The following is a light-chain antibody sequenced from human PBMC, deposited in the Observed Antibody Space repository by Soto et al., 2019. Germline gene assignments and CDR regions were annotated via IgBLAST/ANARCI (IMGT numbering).Light chain of an antibody. V-gene: IGLV1-44*01. CDR3: AAWDDSLNVLV. Sequence: QSVLTQPPSASGTPGQRVTIACSGSSSNIGSNTVNWYQQLPGTAPKLLIYSNNQRPSEVPDRFSGSKSGTSASLAISGLQSEDEADYYCAAWDDSLNVLVFGGGTQLTVL. J-gene: IGLJ2*01. CDR2: SNN. CDR1: SSNIGSNT.